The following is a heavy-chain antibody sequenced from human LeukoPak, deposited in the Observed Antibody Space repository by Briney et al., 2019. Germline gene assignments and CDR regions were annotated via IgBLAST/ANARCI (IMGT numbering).Heavy chain of an antibody. Sequence: SQTLSLTCTVSGGSISSGGYYWSWIRQPPGKGLEWIGYIYHSGSTYYNPSLKSRVTISVDTSKNQFSLKLSSVTAADTAVYYCARHQSYYGNWYFDLWGRGTLVTVSS. D-gene: IGHD1-26*01. CDR2: IYHSGST. CDR3: ARHQSYYGNWYFDL. V-gene: IGHV4-30-2*01. CDR1: GGSISSGGYY. J-gene: IGHJ2*01.